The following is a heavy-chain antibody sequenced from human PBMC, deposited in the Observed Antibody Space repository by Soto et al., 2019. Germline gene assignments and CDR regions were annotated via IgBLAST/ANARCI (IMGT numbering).Heavy chain of an antibody. CDR1: GYTFTGYY. Sequence: QVQLVQSGAEVKKPGASVKVSCKASGYTFTGYYMHWVRQAPGQGLEWMGWINPNSAGTNYAQKFQGWVTMTRDTSISTAYMELSRLRSDDTAVYYCARAFRQERLWFGALLYTHLHYYGMDVWGQGTTVTVSS. CDR2: INPNSAGT. D-gene: IGHD3-10*01. J-gene: IGHJ6*02. V-gene: IGHV1-2*04. CDR3: ARAFRQERLWFGALLYTHLHYYGMDV.